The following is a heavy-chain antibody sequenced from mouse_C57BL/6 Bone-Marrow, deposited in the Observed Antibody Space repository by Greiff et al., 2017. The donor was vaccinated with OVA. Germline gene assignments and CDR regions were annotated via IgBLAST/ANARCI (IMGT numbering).Heavy chain of an antibody. CDR1: GYTFTSYW. CDR3: ARSTSNYFYAMDY. CDR2: IDPSDSYT. D-gene: IGHD2-5*01. Sequence: QVQLQQPGAELVMPGASVKLSCKASGYTFTSYWMHWVKQRPGQGLEWIGEIDPSDSYTTYNQKFKGKSTLTVDKSSSTAYMQLSSLTSEDSAVYYCARSTSNYFYAMDYWGQGTSVTVSS. J-gene: IGHJ4*01. V-gene: IGHV1-69*01.